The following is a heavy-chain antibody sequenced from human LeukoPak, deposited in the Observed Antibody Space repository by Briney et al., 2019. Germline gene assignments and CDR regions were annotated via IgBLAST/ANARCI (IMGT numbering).Heavy chain of an antibody. CDR2: ISGSGGST. CDR1: GFTFSSYA. Sequence: PGGSLRLSCAASGFTFSSYAMSWVRQAPGKGLEWVSAISGSGGSTYYADSVKGRLTISRDNSKNTLYLQKNSLRAKDTAVYYCAKIRGYSGYDFFRGTFDYWGQGTLVTVSS. V-gene: IGHV3-23*01. CDR3: AKIRGYSGYDFFRGTFDY. D-gene: IGHD5-12*01. J-gene: IGHJ4*02.